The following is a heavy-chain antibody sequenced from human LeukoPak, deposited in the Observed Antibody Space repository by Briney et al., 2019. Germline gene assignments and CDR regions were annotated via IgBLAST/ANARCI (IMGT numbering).Heavy chain of an antibody. V-gene: IGHV3-48*01. J-gene: IGHJ6*03. Sequence: PGGSLRLSCAASGFTFNSYSMNWVRQAPGKGLEWVSYIKSPSHTIYYADSVKGRFTISRDNAKNSLYLQMNSLRAEDTAVYYCARDERLGELYYYYMDVWGKGTTVTVSS. D-gene: IGHD3-16*01. CDR1: GFTFNSYS. CDR2: IKSPSHTI. CDR3: ARDERLGELYYYYMDV.